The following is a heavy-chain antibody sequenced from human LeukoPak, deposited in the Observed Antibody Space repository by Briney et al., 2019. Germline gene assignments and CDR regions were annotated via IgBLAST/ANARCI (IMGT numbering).Heavy chain of an antibody. CDR3: ARGRGGSWYVY. J-gene: IGHJ4*02. CDR2: MNSNSGNT. V-gene: IGHV1-8*03. CDR1: GYTFTSYD. Sequence: GASVKVSCKASGYTFTSYDINWVRQAPGQGLEWMGWMNSNSGNTGYAQKFQGRATITRNTSISTAYMELSSLRSEDAAVYYCARGRGGSWYVYWGQGTLVTVSS. D-gene: IGHD6-13*01.